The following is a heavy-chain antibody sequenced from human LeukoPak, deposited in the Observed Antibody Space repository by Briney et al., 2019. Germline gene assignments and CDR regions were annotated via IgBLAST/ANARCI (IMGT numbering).Heavy chain of an antibody. J-gene: IGHJ4*02. CDR1: GYTFNGYF. D-gene: IGHD3-3*01. CDR2: INPDTGGT. CDR3: AVNWRSGFFDY. V-gene: IGHV1-2*02. Sequence: APVKVSCKASGYTFNGYFMRWVRQAPGQGLEWMGWINPDTGGTNYAQKFQGRVTLTRDTSISTAYMELSRLTFDDTAVYFCAVNWRSGFFDYWGQGTLVTVSS.